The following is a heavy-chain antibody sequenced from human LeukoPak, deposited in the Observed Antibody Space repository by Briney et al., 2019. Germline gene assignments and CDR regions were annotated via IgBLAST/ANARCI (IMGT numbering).Heavy chain of an antibody. D-gene: IGHD1-26*01. CDR1: GFPFDDKA. J-gene: IGHJ4*02. CDR3: ARVEREPTWTIDY. CDR2: ISRNSDST. V-gene: IGHV3-9*01. Sequence: GGSLRLSCAASGFPFDDKAMHWVRQAPGKGLEWVAGISRNSDSTGYADSVKGRFTISRDNAKNSLYLQMNSLRAEDTAVCYCARVEREPTWTIDYWGQGTLVTVSS.